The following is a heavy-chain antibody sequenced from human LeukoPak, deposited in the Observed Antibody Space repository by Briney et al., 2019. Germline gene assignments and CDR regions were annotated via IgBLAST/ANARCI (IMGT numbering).Heavy chain of an antibody. D-gene: IGHD4-17*01. J-gene: IGHJ4*02. CDR1: GGSISSYY. CDR2: IYYSGST. CDR3: ARLWYGTFDY. V-gene: IGHV4-59*08. Sequence: SETLSLTCTVSGGSISSYYWSWIRQPPGKGLEWIGYIYYSGSTNYNPSLKSRVTISVDTSKNQFSLKLSSVTAADTAVYYCARLWYGTFDYWGQGTLVTVSS.